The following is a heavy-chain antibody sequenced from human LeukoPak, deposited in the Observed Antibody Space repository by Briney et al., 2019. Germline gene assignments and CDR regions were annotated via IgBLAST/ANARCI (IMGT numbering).Heavy chain of an antibody. J-gene: IGHJ4*02. Sequence: GGSLRLSCAASGFTFSSYSMNWVRQAPGKGLEWVSSISSSSSYIYYADSVKGRFTISRDNAKNSLYLQMNSLRAEDTAVYYCASGSYGFWYFDYWGQGTLVTVSS. CDR1: GFTFSSYS. CDR3: ASGSYGFWYFDY. D-gene: IGHD5-18*01. V-gene: IGHV3-21*01. CDR2: ISSSSSYI.